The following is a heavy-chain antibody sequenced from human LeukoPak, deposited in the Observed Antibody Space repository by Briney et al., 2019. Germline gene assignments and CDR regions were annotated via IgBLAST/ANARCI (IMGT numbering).Heavy chain of an antibody. Sequence: GGSLRLSCTTSGFTFKNYAMTWVRQAPGKGLEWVSAIYPHGDPHYADSVKGRFTISRDNSKNSLYMQMETLRAEDTALYYCARAKLEPAGTGAFDIWGPGTVVIVSS. CDR2: IYPHGDP. V-gene: IGHV3-23*01. D-gene: IGHD6-19*01. J-gene: IGHJ3*02. CDR3: ARAKLEPAGTGAFDI. CDR1: GFTFKNYA.